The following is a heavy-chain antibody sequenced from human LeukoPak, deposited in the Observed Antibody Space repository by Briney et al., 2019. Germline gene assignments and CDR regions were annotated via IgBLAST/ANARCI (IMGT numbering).Heavy chain of an antibody. CDR3: ARDRYYDSSGYYSTSLIDY. D-gene: IGHD3-22*01. CDR1: GYTFTSYY. J-gene: IGHJ4*02. Sequence: ASVKVSCKASGYTFTSYYMHWVRQAPGQGLEWMGIINPSGGSTSYAQKFQGRVTMTRDTSTSTVYMELSSLRSEDTAVYYCARDRYYDSSGYYSTSLIDYWGQGTLVTVSS. V-gene: IGHV1-46*01. CDR2: INPSGGST.